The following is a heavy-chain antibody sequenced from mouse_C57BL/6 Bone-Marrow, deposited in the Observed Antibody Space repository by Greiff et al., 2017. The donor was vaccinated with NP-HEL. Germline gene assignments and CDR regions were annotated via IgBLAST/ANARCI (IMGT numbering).Heavy chain of an antibody. D-gene: IGHD2-12*01. V-gene: IGHV1-7*01. CDR3: ARSLLYQCAY. CDR1: GYTFTSYW. J-gene: IGHJ3*01. CDR2: INPSSGYT. Sequence: LMESGAELAKPGASVKLSCKASGYTFTSYWMHWVKQRPGQGLEWIGYINPSSGYTKYNQKFKDKATLTADKSSSTAYMQLRSRTYEDAAVDYCARSLLYQCAYWGQGTLVTVSA.